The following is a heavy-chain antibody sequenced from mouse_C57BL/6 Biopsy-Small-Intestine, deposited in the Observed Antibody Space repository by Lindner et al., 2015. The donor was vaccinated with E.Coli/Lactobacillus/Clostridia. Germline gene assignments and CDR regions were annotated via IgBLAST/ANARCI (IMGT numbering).Heavy chain of an antibody. V-gene: IGHV1-14*01. Sequence: VQLQESGPELVKPGASVKMSCKASGYTFTSYVIHWVKQKPGQGLEWIGYINPYTDGSKYNEKFIGKATLTSDTSSTTAYMELSSLTSEDSAVYYCARRGAYYWYFDVWGAGTTVIVSS. J-gene: IGHJ1*01. CDR2: INPYTDGS. D-gene: IGHD6-5*01. CDR3: ARRGAYYWYFDV. CDR1: GYTFTSYV.